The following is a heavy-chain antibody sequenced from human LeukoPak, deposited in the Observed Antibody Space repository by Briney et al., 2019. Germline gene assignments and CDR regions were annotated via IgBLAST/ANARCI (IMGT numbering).Heavy chain of an antibody. Sequence: TGGSLILSCAASGFTFSKYWMLWVRQAPGKGLESVSRINTDGTVTTYADSVKGRFTVSRDNADHTMFLQMNSVRDEDTAVYYCATKQWLAPPPDSWGQGTPVTVSS. CDR2: INTDGTVT. D-gene: IGHD6-19*01. J-gene: IGHJ4*02. V-gene: IGHV3-74*01. CDR3: ATKQWLAPPPDS. CDR1: GFTFSKYW.